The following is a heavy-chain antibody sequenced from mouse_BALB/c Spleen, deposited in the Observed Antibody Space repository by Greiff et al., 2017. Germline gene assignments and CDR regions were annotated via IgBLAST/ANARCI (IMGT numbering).Heavy chain of an antibody. V-gene: IGHV2-6-5*01. J-gene: IGHJ3*01. Sequence: QVQLKESGPGLVAPSQSLSITCTVSGFSLTDYGVSWIRQPPGKGLEWLGAIWGGGSTYYNSALKSRLSISKDNSKSQVFLKMNSLQTDDTAMYYCATPYGNYEGAAWGQGTLVTVSA. CDR1: GFSLTDYG. CDR3: ATPYGNYEGAA. D-gene: IGHD2-10*02. CDR2: IWGGGST.